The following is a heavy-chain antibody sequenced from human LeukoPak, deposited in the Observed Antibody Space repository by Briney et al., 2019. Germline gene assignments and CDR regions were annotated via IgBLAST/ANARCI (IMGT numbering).Heavy chain of an antibody. Sequence: GGSLRLSCAASGFTVSSNYMSWVRQAPGKGLEWVSVIYSGGSTYYADSVKGRFTISRDNSKNTLYLQMNSLRAEDTAVYYCARGFLGSGTPGDYWGQGTLVPVSS. CDR2: IYSGGST. J-gene: IGHJ4*02. D-gene: IGHD3-10*01. CDR1: GFTVSSNY. V-gene: IGHV3-53*01. CDR3: ARGFLGSGTPGDY.